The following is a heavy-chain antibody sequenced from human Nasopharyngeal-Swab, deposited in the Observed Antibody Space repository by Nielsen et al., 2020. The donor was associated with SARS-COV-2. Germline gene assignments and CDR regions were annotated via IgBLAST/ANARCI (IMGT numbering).Heavy chain of an antibody. V-gene: IGHV1-24*01. CDR2: FDPEDGET. CDR3: AASGSYAFDY. Sequence: ASVKVSCKVSRYTLTELSMHWVRQAPGKGLEWMGGFDPEDGETIYAQKFQGRVTMTEDTSTDTAYMELSSLRSGDTAVYYCAASGSYAFDYWGQGTLVTVSS. CDR1: RYTLTELS. J-gene: IGHJ4*02. D-gene: IGHD1-26*01.